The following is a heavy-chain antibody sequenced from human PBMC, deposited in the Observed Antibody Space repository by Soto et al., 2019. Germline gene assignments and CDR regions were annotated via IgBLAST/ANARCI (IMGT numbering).Heavy chain of an antibody. CDR1: GFTFSSYA. J-gene: IGHJ4*02. CDR2: ISGSGAST. D-gene: IGHD3-9*01. Sequence: EVQLLESGGGLVQPGGSLRLSCAASGFTFSSYAMSWVRQAPGKGLEWVSAISGSGASTYYADSVKGRFTISRDNSKNPLYLLMNSLSAEDTAVYYCAHFDWFIDYWGQGTLVTVSS. V-gene: IGHV3-23*01. CDR3: AHFDWFIDY.